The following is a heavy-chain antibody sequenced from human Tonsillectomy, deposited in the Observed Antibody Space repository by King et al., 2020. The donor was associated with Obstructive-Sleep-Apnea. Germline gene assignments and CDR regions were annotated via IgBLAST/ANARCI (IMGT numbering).Heavy chain of an antibody. CDR1: GLTFSDAS. V-gene: IGHV3-15*01. CDR3: SHQIDYYYRTDF. CDR2: VNSKRGGGVV. Sequence: VQLVESGGGVLKPGGSLRLSGVVSGLTFSDASLHWVRKAPGKGLAVGGRVNSKRGGGVVDYAATVRGRLTISKDDSKNKLYLEMNSLKSEYTAVYYCSHQIDYYYRTDFWGQGTTVTVSS. J-gene: IGHJ6*02. D-gene: IGHD2-2*01.